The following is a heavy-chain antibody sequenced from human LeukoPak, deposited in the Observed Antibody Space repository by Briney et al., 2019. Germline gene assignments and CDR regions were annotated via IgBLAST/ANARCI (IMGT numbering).Heavy chain of an antibody. CDR3: ARAGGKGWFDP. CDR1: GGSISSYY. V-gene: IGHV4-59*01. Sequence: PSETLSLTCTVSGGSISSYYWSWIRQPPGKGLEWIGYIYYSGSTNYNPSLKSRVTISVDTSKNQFSLKLSSVTAADTAVYYCARAGGKGWFDPWGQGTLVTVSS. CDR2: IYYSGST. D-gene: IGHD3-16*01. J-gene: IGHJ5*02.